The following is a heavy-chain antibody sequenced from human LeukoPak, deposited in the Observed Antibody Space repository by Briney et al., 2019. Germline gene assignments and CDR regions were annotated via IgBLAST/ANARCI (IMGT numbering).Heavy chain of an antibody. CDR3: ARNGLAYCTSASCYEALDY. CDR2: INPSDGST. D-gene: IGHD2-2*01. V-gene: IGHV1-46*01. Sequence: ASVKVSCKASGYSFTSYYMHWVRQAPGQGLEWMGIINPSDGSTRYAQKFQGRVTMTRDTSTSTVYMELSGLRSEDTAVFYCARNGLAYCTSASCYEALDYWGQGTLVTVSS. CDR1: GYSFTSYY. J-gene: IGHJ4*02.